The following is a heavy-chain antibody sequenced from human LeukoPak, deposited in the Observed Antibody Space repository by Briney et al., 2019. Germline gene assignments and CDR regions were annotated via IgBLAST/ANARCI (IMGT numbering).Heavy chain of an antibody. CDR1: GFTFSGYG. CDR3: VRGGPSTWS. D-gene: IGHD2-15*01. CDR2: IISSSTNI. J-gene: IGHJ5*02. Sequence: GWSLRLSCAASGFTFSGYGMNWVRQPPGKGLEWVSYIISSSTNINYADSVKGRFTISRDDAKNMLFLQMNSLRAEDTAVYYCVRGGPSTWSWGQGTLVTVSS. V-gene: IGHV3-21*05.